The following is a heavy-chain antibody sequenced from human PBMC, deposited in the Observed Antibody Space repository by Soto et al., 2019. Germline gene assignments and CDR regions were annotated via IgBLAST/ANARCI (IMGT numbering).Heavy chain of an antibody. J-gene: IGHJ4*02. D-gene: IGHD1-26*01. CDR1: SGSITTSVL. V-gene: IGHV4-4*02. CDR2: IADDGHT. Sequence: SETLSLTCDVSSGSITTSVLWTWVSKFQGKGLEWIVEIADDGHTNYNPSLSGRVTMSVDLSNSQFSLNVASVTPADTAVYFCVGGRDYDYWGQGTLVTVSS. CDR3: VGGRDYDY.